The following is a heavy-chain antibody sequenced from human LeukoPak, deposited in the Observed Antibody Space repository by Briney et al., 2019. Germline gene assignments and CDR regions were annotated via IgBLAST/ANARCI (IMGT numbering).Heavy chain of an antibody. CDR1: GFTFSSYG. J-gene: IGHJ4*02. Sequence: GGSLRLSCAGPGFTFSSYGMHWVRQAAGKGLEWVAFIRHDGSNEYYADSVKGRFTVSRDNSKNTLFLQMNSLRVEEMAVYYCAKEVHPYDSGTYYFDYWGRGTLVTVSS. CDR3: AKEVHPYDSGTYYFDY. D-gene: IGHD3-10*01. CDR2: IRHDGSNE. V-gene: IGHV3-30*02.